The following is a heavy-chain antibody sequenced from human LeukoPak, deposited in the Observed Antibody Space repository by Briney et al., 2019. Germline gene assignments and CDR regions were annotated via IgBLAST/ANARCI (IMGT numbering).Heavy chain of an antibody. CDR3: AKADYDSSGWYFDY. Sequence: GGSLRLSCAASGFTFSSYAMSWVRQAPGKGLEWVSAISGSGGSTYYADSVRGRFTISRDNSKNTLYLQMNSLRAEDTAVYYCAKADYDSSGWYFDYWGQGTLVTASS. CDR1: GFTFSSYA. CDR2: ISGSGGST. V-gene: IGHV3-23*01. J-gene: IGHJ4*02. D-gene: IGHD3-22*01.